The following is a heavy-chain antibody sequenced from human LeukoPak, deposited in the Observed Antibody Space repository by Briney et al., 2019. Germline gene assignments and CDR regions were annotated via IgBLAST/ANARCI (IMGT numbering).Heavy chain of an antibody. CDR3: ASGGSGSYYTAYYYYYMDV. CDR1: GNSISSGDNY. Sequence: SETLSLTCTVSGNSISSGDNYWSWIRQPPGKGLEWIGEINHSGSTNYNPSLKSRVTISVDTSKNQFSLKLSSVTAADTAVYYCASGGSGSYYTAYYYYYMDVWGKGTTVTISS. V-gene: IGHV4-39*07. CDR2: INHSGST. J-gene: IGHJ6*03. D-gene: IGHD3-10*01.